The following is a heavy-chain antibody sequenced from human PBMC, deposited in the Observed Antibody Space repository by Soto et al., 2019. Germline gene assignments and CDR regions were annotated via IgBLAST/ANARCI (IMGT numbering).Heavy chain of an antibody. Sequence: SVKVSCKASGGTFRSYAISWVRQAPGQGLEWMGGIIPIFGTANYAQKFQGRVTITADESTSTAYMELSSLRSEDTAVYYCARVSYSNGYYYYGMDVWGQGTTVTVSS. CDR3: ARVSYSNGYYYYGMDV. CDR2: IIPIFGTA. CDR1: GGTFRSYA. V-gene: IGHV1-69*13. J-gene: IGHJ6*02. D-gene: IGHD4-4*01.